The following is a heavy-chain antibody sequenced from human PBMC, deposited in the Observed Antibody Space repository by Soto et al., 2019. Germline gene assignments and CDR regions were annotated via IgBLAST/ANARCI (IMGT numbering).Heavy chain of an antibody. CDR1: GFTFSSYG. CDR3: AKEGGFNWFGEFAHCMDV. CDR2: ISYDGSNK. D-gene: IGHD3-10*01. Sequence: GGSLRLSCAASGFTFSSYGMHWVRQAPGKGLEWVAVISYDGSNKYYADSVKGRFTIPRDNSKNTLDLQMNSLRAEDTAVYYCAKEGGFNWFGEFAHCMDVWGQGTTVTVSS. V-gene: IGHV3-30*18. J-gene: IGHJ6*02.